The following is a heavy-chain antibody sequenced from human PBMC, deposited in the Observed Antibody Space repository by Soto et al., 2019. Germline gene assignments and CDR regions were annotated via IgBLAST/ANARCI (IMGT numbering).Heavy chain of an antibody. Sequence: EVQLVESGGGLVQPGGSLRLSCAASGFTFNKYWMHWVRQAPGKGLVWVSRVTSDGSSTNYADSVKGRFTISRDNAKNTVSLQMNSLSAEDTAVYYCAREGDCGDNPLDYWGLGTLFTVSS. D-gene: IGHD4-17*01. CDR3: AREGDCGDNPLDY. CDR2: VTSDGSST. CDR1: GFTFNKYW. V-gene: IGHV3-74*01. J-gene: IGHJ4*02.